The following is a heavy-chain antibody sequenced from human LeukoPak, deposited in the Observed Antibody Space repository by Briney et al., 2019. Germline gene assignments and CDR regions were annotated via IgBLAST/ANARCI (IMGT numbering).Heavy chain of an antibody. CDR2: MYLSGTT. V-gene: IGHV4-4*02. CDR3: AGLVGRYSSGLYYYYFDY. Sequence: SETLSLTCTVSGDSINSLDLWSWVRQPPGKGLEWIGEMYLSGTTHSNPSVKSRVTISIDKSENQFFLNLSSVTAADTAVYYCAGLVGRYSSGLYYYYFDYWGQGTLVTVSS. D-gene: IGHD3-22*01. CDR1: GDSINSLDL. J-gene: IGHJ4*02.